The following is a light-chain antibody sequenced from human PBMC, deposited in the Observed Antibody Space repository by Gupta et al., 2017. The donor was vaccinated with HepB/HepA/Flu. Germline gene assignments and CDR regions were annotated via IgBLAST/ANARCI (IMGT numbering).Light chain of an antibody. CDR3: QQYYNWSPLT. J-gene: IGKJ4*01. Sequence: EIVKTESPAPLPVSPGERVTLSCRARQSIGNNLAWYQQRPGQAPRLLVYGASMRAAGIPARFSGSGSGTEFTLSIISLLPEDFVVYFYQQYYNWSPLTFGRGTKVEIK. CDR2: GAS. CDR1: QSIGNN. V-gene: IGKV3-15*01.